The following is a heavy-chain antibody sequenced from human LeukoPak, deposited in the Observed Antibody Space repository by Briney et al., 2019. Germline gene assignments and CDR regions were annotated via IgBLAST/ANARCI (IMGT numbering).Heavy chain of an antibody. J-gene: IGHJ5*02. Sequence: SVKVSCKASGGTFGSYAISWVRQAPGQGLEWMGGIIPIFGTANYAQKFQGRVTITTDESTSTAYMELSSLRSEDTAVYYCARGGRYCSSTSCLVNWFDPWGQGTLVTVSS. D-gene: IGHD2-2*01. CDR1: GGTFGSYA. CDR2: IIPIFGTA. CDR3: ARGGRYCSSTSCLVNWFDP. V-gene: IGHV1-69*05.